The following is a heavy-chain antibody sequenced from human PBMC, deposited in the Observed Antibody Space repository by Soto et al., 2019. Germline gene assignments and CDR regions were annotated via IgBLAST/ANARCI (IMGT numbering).Heavy chain of an antibody. D-gene: IGHD3-22*01. V-gene: IGHV3-23*01. CDR3: ARFPAPTYYYDSSGYYYFDY. CDR1: GFTFSSYA. Sequence: GGSLRLSCAASGFTFSSYAMSWVRQAPGKGLEWVSSIGGSGGNTYYADSVKGRFTISRDNAKNSLYLQMNSLRAEDTAVYYCARFPAPTYYYDSSGYYYFDYWGQGTLVTVSS. J-gene: IGHJ4*02. CDR2: IGGSGGNT.